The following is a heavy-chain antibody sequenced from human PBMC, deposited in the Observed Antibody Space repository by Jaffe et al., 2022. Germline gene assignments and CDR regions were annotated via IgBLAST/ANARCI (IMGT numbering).Heavy chain of an antibody. D-gene: IGHD6-19*01. CDR3: ASKSIAVAGTGYFHY. CDR2: ILDGGGT. CDR1: GFTVSASS. J-gene: IGHJ1*01. Sequence: EVQLVESGGGLVQPGGSLRLSCAASGFTVSASSMTWVRQAPGKGLECVSVILDGGGTYYRDSVKGRFTISRDNSENTVYLQMDSLRTEDTAVYYCASKSIAVAGTGYFHYWGQGTLVTVSS. V-gene: IGHV3-66*02.